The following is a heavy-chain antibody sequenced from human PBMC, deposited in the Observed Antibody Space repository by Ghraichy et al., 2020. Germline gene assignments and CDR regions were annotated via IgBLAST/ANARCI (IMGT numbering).Heavy chain of an antibody. V-gene: IGHV4-39*01. CDR3: VRRADAFDI. J-gene: IGHJ3*02. CDR2: IYYSGNT. CDR1: GGSISSSNYY. Sequence: SETLSLTCTVSGGSISSSNYYWGWIRQPPGKGLEWIGNIYYSGNTYYNPSLKSRVTVSVDTSKNQFSLKLSSVTAADTAVYYCVRRADAFDIWGQGTMVTVSS.